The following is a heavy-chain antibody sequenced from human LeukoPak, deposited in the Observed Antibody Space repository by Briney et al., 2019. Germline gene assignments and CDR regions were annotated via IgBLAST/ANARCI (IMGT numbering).Heavy chain of an antibody. CDR1: GGTFSSCA. D-gene: IGHD3-9*01. V-gene: IGHV1-69*05. J-gene: IGHJ4*02. CDR2: IIPIFGTA. Sequence: SVKVSCKASGGTFSSCAISWVRQAPGQGLEWMGRIIPIFGTANYAQKFQGRVTITTDESTSTAYMELSSLRSEDTAVYYCARESSIYYDILTGYFRYHFDYWGQGTLVTVSS. CDR3: ARESSIYYDILTGYFRYHFDY.